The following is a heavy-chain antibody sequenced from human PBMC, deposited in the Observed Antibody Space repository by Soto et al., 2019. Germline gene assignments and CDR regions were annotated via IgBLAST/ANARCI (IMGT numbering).Heavy chain of an antibody. V-gene: IGHV4-61*01. CDR3: ARDPRSPGSSWYRAYYYGMDV. D-gene: IGHD6-13*01. CDR1: GGSVSSGSYY. CDR2: IYDSGST. J-gene: IGHJ6*02. Sequence: SETLSLTCTVSGGSVSSGSYYWSWIRQPPGKGLEWIGYIYDSGSTNYNPSLKSRVTISVDTSKNQFSLKLSSVTAADTAVYYCARDPRSPGSSWYRAYYYGMDVWGQGTTVTVS.